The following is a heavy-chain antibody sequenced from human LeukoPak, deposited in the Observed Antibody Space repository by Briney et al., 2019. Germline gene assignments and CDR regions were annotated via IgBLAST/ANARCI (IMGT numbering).Heavy chain of an antibody. V-gene: IGHV3-21*04. CDR1: GFTFRLYT. D-gene: IGHD3-10*01. CDR3: AKKGHMVRGVIIGRMDV. J-gene: IGHJ6*02. CDR2: ISSSSSYI. Sequence: GGSLRLSCAASGFTFRLYTMNWVRQAPGKGLEWVSSISSSSSYIYYADSVKGRFTISRDNSKNTLYLQMNSLRAEDTAVYYCAKKGHMVRGVIIGRMDVWGQGTTVTVSS.